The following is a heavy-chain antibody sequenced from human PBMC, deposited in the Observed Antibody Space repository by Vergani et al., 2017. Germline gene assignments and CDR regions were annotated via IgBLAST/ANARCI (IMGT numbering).Heavy chain of an antibody. J-gene: IGHJ5*02. CDR2: IYTSGST. D-gene: IGHD3-10*01. CDR1: GCSISSGSYY. CDR3: ARSRSSITMGRGVIIKYNWFDP. Sequence: QVQLQESGPGLVKPSQTLSLTCTVSGCSISSGSYYWCWIRQPAGKGLEWIGRIYTSGSTNYNPSLKSRVTISVDTSNNQFSLKLSSVTAADTAVYYCARSRSSITMGRGVIIKYNWFDPWGQGTLVTVSS. V-gene: IGHV4-61*02.